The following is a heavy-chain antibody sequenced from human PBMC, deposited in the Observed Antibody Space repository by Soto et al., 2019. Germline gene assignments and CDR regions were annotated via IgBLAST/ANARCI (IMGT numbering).Heavy chain of an antibody. Sequence: SETLSLTCTVSGGSISSGGYYWSWIRQHPGKGLEWIGYIYYSGSTYYNPSPKSRVTISVDTSKNQFSLKLSSVTAADTAVYYCGRLEGLATISYYFDYWAQGALVTVSS. CDR1: GGSISSGGYY. D-gene: IGHD3-9*01. CDR2: IYYSGST. J-gene: IGHJ4*02. CDR3: GRLEGLATISYYFDY. V-gene: IGHV4-31*03.